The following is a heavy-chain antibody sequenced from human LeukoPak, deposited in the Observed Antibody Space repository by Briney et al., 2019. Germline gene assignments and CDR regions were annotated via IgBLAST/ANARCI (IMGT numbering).Heavy chain of an antibody. V-gene: IGHV3-30*04. CDR3: ARDDIKVAAIGV. CDR2: ISYDGSNK. D-gene: IGHD2-15*01. Sequence: GRSLRLSCAASGFTFSSYAMHWVRQAPSKGLEWVAVISYDGSNKYYADSVKGRFTISRDNSKNSLYLQMNSLRAEDTAAYYCARDDIKVAAIGVWGQGTLVTVSS. J-gene: IGHJ4*02. CDR1: GFTFSSYA.